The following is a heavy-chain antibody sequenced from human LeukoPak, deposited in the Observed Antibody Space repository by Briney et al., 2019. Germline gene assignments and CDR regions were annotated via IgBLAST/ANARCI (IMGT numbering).Heavy chain of an antibody. CDR1: GYTFTDYY. V-gene: IGHV1-2*02. CDR3: ARGDIYGDYVW. Sequence: GASVKVSCKASGYTFTDYYMHWVRQAPGEGLEWMGWINPYSGGTKNAQKFQGRVTMTRDASTSTAYMDLSRLTFDDTAFYYCARGDIYGDYVWWGQGTLVTVSS. CDR2: INPYSGGT. J-gene: IGHJ4*02. D-gene: IGHD4-17*01.